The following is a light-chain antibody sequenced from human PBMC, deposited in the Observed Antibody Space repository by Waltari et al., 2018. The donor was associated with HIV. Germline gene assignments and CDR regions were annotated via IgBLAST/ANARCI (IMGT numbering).Light chain of an antibody. J-gene: IGLJ1*01. CDR3: AAWDDRLSGRV. CDR2: KND. V-gene: IGLV1-47*01. Sequence: ISCSGSSSNIEFNYVYWYQQVPGTAPKLLIYKNDQWPSGVPDRFSASKSGTSASLVISGLRSEDEADYYCAAWDDRLSGRVVGTGTRVTVL. CDR1: SSNIEFNY.